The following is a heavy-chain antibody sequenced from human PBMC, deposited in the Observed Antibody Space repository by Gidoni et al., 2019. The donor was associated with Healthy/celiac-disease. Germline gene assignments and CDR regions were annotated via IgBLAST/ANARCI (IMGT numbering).Heavy chain of an antibody. J-gene: IGHJ6*02. CDR1: GGTVTSEA. Sequence: QVQPVQSGAEVKKPGSSAKGSCKASGGTVTSEAFSGVRQAPGQGLEWMGRIIPILGIANYAQKFQGRVTITADKSTSTAYMELSSLRSEDTAVYYCAMEMATYSTRYYYYYYGMDVWGQGTTVTVSS. V-gene: IGHV1-69*09. D-gene: IGHD5-12*01. CDR2: IIPILGIA. CDR3: AMEMATYSTRYYYYYYGMDV.